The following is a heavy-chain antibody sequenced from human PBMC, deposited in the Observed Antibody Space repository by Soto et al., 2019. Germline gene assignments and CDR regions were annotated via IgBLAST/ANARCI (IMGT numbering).Heavy chain of an antibody. Sequence: PGGSLRLSCAASGFAFRNYAMTWVRQAPGKGLEWVSAIGGSGSSTYYADFVMGRFTISRDNSKNTLYLQMNSLRAEDTAVYYCPPRPGTYGPSDGLDARGQGPLVPVSS. CDR1: GFAFRNYA. J-gene: IGHJ5*02. V-gene: IGHV3-23*01. D-gene: IGHD3-10*01. CDR3: PPRPGTYGPSDGLDA. CDR2: IGGSGSST.